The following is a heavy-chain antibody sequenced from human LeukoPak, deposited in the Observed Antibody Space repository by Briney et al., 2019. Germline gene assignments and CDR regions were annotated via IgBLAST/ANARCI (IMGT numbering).Heavy chain of an antibody. CDR1: GGSISSYY. V-gene: IGHV4-59*01. J-gene: IGHJ4*02. CDR3: ARDSYDSSGNYRSFDY. D-gene: IGHD3-22*01. Sequence: SETLSLTCTVSGGSISSYYWSWVRQPPGKGLEWIGYIYYSGSTNYNPSLKSRVTISVDTSKNQFSLKLSSVTAADTAMYYCARDSYDSSGNYRSFDYWGQGTQVTVSS. CDR2: IYYSGST.